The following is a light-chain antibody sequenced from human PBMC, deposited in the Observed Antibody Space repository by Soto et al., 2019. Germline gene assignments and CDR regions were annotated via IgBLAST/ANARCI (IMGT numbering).Light chain of an antibody. Sequence: QSVLTQPPSVSGAPGQRVTISCTGSSSSIGAGYDVHWYQQLPGTAPKLLIYGSSNRPSWVPDRFSGSKSGTSASLAITGLRAEDEAEYYCQSYDSSLSAYVVFGGGTKLTVL. J-gene: IGLJ2*01. CDR1: SSSIGAGYD. CDR2: GSS. CDR3: QSYDSSLSAYVV. V-gene: IGLV1-40*01.